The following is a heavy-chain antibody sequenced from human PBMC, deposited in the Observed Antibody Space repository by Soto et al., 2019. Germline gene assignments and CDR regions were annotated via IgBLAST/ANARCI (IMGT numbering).Heavy chain of an antibody. J-gene: IGHJ5*02. CDR2: ICASGST. Sequence: QVHLQESGPGLVKPSETLSLTCTVSGDSVSSYYWSWIRQPAGKGLEWIGRICASGSTNCVGGRGGTTYSPSLTGRVTMSVETPKNQFSLKLNSVTAADTAIYYCAKGAGPPWFDPWGQGTLVTVSS. CDR1: GDSVSSYY. V-gene: IGHV4-4*07. CDR3: AKGAGPPWFDP.